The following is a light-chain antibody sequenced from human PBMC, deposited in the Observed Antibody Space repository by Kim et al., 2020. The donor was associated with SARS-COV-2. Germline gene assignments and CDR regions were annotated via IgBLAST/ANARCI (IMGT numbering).Light chain of an antibody. CDR2: GAS. CDR1: QSVSSN. J-gene: IGKJ4*01. CDR3: QQYKTWPLT. V-gene: IGKV3-15*01. Sequence: SVSPGERATRSCRASQSVSSNLAWYQQKPGQPPRLLIYGASTRATGIPARFSGSASGTEFTLTISSLQSEDFAVYFCQQYKTWPLTFGGGTKLEI.